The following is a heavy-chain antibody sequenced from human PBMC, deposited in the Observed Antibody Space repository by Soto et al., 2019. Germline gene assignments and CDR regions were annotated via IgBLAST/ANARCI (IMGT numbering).Heavy chain of an antibody. CDR1: GFTLSGFT. V-gene: IGHV3-21*01. CDR3: TRNGVRGPQVIGMDV. CDR2: ISGDSRSV. D-gene: IGHD3-10*01. J-gene: IGHJ6*02. Sequence: VGSLRLSCAASGFTLSGFTMNWVRQAPGNGLEWVSSISGDSRSVYYANSVKGRFTISRDNAKQSLSLEMNSLRAEDTAVYYCTRNGVRGPQVIGMDVWGQGTTVTVSS.